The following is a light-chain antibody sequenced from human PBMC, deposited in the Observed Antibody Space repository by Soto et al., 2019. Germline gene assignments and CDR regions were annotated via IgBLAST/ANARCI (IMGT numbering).Light chain of an antibody. CDR3: QQYNSYP. J-gene: IGKJ5*01. V-gene: IGKV1-5*01. CDR1: QTISSW. Sequence: DIQMTQSPSTLSGSVGDRVTITCRASQTISSWLAWYQQKPGRAPKLLIYDASSLESGVPSRFSGSGSGTEFTLTISSLQPDDFATYYCQQYNSYPFGQGTRLEIK. CDR2: DAS.